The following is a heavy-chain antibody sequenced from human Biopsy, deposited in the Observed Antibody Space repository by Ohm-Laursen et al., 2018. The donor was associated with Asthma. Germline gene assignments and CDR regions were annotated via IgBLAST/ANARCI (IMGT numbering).Heavy chain of an antibody. CDR3: ARTYYGFLTGQVNDAFAM. D-gene: IGHD3-9*01. V-gene: IGHV1-3*01. CDR2: INAGNGNT. Sequence: ASVKVSCKTSGYTFINYAIHWVRQAPGQRLEWMGWINAGNGNTKYSQKFQGRVTISRDTSASTAYMDLSSLRSEDTAVYYCARTYYGFLTGQVNDAFAMWGQGTMGTVSS. J-gene: IGHJ3*02. CDR1: GYTFINYA.